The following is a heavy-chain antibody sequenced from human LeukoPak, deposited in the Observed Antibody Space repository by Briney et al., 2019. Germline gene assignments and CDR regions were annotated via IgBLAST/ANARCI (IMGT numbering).Heavy chain of an antibody. CDR1: GGTFSSYA. CDR2: IIPIFGTA. D-gene: IGHD2-21*02. CDR3: ARAKPDCGGDCYSGEFDY. V-gene: IGHV1-69*13. J-gene: IGHJ4*02. Sequence: GASVTVSCKASGGTFSSYAISWVRQAPGQGLEWMGGIIPIFGTANYAQKFQGRVTITADESTSTAYMELSSLRSEDTAMYYCARAKPDCGGDCYSGEFDYWGQGTLVTVSS.